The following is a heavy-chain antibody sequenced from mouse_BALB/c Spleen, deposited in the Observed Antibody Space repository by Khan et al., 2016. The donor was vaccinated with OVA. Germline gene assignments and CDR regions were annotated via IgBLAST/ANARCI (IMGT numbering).Heavy chain of an antibody. V-gene: IGHV3-2*02. CDR1: GYSITSDYA. J-gene: IGHJ3*01. CDR2: ISYSGST. CDR3: ARGRAY. Sequence: EVQLQESGPGLVKPSQSLSLTCTVTGYSITSDYAWNWIRQFPGNKLEWMGYISYSGSTSYTPSLKSRISITRATSKNQFFLHVNSVTTEDTATDYCARGRAYWGQGTLVTVSA. D-gene: IGHD3-3*01.